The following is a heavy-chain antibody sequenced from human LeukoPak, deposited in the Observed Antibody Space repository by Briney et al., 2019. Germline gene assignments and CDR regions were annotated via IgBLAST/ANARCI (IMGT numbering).Heavy chain of an antibody. D-gene: IGHD6-13*01. Sequence: SETLSLTCTVSGGSISSYYWSWIRQPPGKGLEWIGEINHSGSTNYNPSLKSRVTISIDTSKNQFSLKLSSVTAADTALYYCARGPGTWYYYWGQGTLVTVSS. J-gene: IGHJ4*02. CDR2: INHSGST. CDR1: GGSISSYY. CDR3: ARGPGTWYYY. V-gene: IGHV4-34*01.